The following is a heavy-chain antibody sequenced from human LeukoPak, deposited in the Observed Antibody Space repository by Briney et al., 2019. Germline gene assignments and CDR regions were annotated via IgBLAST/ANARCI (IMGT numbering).Heavy chain of an antibody. J-gene: IGHJ4*02. V-gene: IGHV4-38-2*02. CDR1: GYSISSGYY. Sequence: SETLSLTCTVSGYSISSGYYWGWIRQPPGKGLEWIGSIYHSGSTYYNPSLKSRVTISVDTSKNQFSLKLSSVTAAGTAVYYCARGRGMAYWGQGTLVTVSS. D-gene: IGHD6-13*01. CDR3: ARGRGMAY. CDR2: IYHSGST.